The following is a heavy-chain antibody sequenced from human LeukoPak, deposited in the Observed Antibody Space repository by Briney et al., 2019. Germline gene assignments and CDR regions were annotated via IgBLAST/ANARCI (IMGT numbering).Heavy chain of an antibody. D-gene: IGHD5-18*01. CDR3: ARWSGYSYGYGPIPFDY. CDR2: INHSGST. V-gene: IGHV4-34*01. Sequence: SETLSLTCAVYGGSFSGYYWSWIRQPPGKGLEWIGEINHSGSTNYNPSLKSRVTISVDTSKYQFSLKLSSVTAADTAVYYCARWSGYSYGYGPIPFDYRGQGTLVTVSS. CDR1: GGSFSGYY. J-gene: IGHJ4*02.